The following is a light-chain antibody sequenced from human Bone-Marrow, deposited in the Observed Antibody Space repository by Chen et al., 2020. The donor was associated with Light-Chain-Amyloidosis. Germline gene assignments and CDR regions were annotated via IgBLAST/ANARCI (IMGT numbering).Light chain of an antibody. CDR3: QSYQGSSQGV. CDR2: EDD. J-gene: IGLJ3*02. CDR1: SGSIATNY. V-gene: IGLV6-57*01. Sequence: NFMLTQPHSVSESPGKTVIISCTRSSGSIATNYVQWYQQRPGSSPTTVIYEDDQRPSGVPDRCSGSIDRSSNSAALTIAGLKTEDEADYYCQSYQGSSQGVFGGGTKLTVL.